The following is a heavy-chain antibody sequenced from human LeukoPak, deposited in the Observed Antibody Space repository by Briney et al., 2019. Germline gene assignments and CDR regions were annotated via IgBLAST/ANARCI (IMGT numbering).Heavy chain of an antibody. V-gene: IGHV4-4*07. Sequence: SETLSLTCTVSGGSISSYYWSWIRQPAGKGLEWIGRIYTSGSTNYNASLKSRVSMSVDSSKNQFSLKLSSVTAADTAVFYCAREKNGSYSEFDYWGQGTLVTVSS. J-gene: IGHJ4*02. CDR3: AREKNGSYSEFDY. D-gene: IGHD1-26*01. CDR1: GGSISSYY. CDR2: IYTSGST.